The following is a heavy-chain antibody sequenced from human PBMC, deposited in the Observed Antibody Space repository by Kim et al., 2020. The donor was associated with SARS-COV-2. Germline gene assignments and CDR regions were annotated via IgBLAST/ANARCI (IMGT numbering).Heavy chain of an antibody. J-gene: IGHJ4*02. CDR2: ISGSGLNT. D-gene: IGHD3-10*01. CDR3: AKDVDYYGSGVEPDYNFDY. V-gene: IGHV3-23*01. CDR1: GFTFSNYA. Sequence: GGSLRLSCAASGFTFSNYAMSWVRQAPGKGLEWVSAISGSGLNTYYANSVKGRFTISRDNSKNTLYLQMNSLRADDTAVYYCAKDVDYYGSGVEPDYNFDYWGQGTLVTVSS.